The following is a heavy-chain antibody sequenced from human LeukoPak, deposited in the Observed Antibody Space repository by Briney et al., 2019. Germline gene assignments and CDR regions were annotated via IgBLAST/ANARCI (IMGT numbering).Heavy chain of an antibody. CDR2: INHSGST. CDR1: GGSFSGYY. D-gene: IGHD3-16*02. CDR3: ARGRFWGSYRYIGFDY. Sequence: PSETLSLTCAVYGGSFSGYYWSWIRQPPGKGLEWIGEINHSGSTNYNPSLKSRVTISVDTSKNQFSLKLSSVTAADTAVYYCARGRFWGSYRYIGFDYWGQGTLVTVSS. V-gene: IGHV4-34*01. J-gene: IGHJ4*02.